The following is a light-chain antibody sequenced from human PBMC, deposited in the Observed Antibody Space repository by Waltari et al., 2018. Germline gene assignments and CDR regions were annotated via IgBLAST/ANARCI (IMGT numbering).Light chain of an antibody. CDR2: DVH. CDR1: TSDVGAYNY. Sequence: QSALTQPRSVSGSPGQSVTLSCTGTTSDVGAYNYVSWYQQRPGKAPQLVIYDVHKRPSEVPDRFSGSKAGNTASLTISGLQADDEADYYCCSYAGRYTSVFGGGTKVTVL. V-gene: IGLV2-11*01. J-gene: IGLJ2*01. CDR3: CSYAGRYTSV.